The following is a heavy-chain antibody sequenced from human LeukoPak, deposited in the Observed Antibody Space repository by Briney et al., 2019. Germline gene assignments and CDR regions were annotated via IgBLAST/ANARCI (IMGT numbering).Heavy chain of an antibody. CDR3: ARMYYYGSGRPIDY. D-gene: IGHD3-10*01. CDR1: GGSSSSSSYY. V-gene: IGHV4-39*01. CDR2: IYYSGST. Sequence: SETLSLTCTVSGGSSSSSSYYWGWIRQPPGKGLEWIGSIYYSGSTYYNPSLKSRVTISVDTSKNQFSLKLSSVTAADTAVYYCARMYYYGSGRPIDYWGQGTLVTVSS. J-gene: IGHJ4*02.